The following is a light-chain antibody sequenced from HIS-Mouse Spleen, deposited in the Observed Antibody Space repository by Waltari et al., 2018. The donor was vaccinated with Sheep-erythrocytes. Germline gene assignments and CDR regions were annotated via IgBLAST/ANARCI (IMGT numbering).Light chain of an antibody. CDR3: QQYDNLPLT. V-gene: IGKV1-33*01. CDR2: DAS. Sequence: DIQMPQSPSSLCASVGEGVSISCQPSQDMGNYLNWYQQKPGKAPKLLLYDASNLETGVPSRFSGSGSGTDLTFSIGSLQPEDIETYYCQQYDNLPLTFGGGTKVEIK. J-gene: IGKJ4*01. CDR1: QDMGNY.